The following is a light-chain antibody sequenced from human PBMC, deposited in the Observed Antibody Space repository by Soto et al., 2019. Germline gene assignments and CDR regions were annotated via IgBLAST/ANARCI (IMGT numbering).Light chain of an antibody. CDR3: CSYAGSTTVV. CDR2: EDS. Sequence: QSALTQPASVSGSPGQSITISCSGASGDVGSYNPVSWYQQHPGKAPKLTIYEDSKRPSGVSNRFSGSKSGNTASLTISGLQAEDEADYYWCSYAGSTTVVFGGGTKLTVL. V-gene: IGLV2-23*01. J-gene: IGLJ2*01. CDR1: SGDVGSYNP.